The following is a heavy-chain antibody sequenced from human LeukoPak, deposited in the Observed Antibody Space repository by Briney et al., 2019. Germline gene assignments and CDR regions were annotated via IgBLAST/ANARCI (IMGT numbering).Heavy chain of an antibody. CDR3: ARDAGYYGSGKGGFDP. Sequence: GGSLRLSCAASGFTFSSYAMHWVRQAPGKGLEWVAVISYDGSNKYYADSVKGRFTISRDYSKNTLYLQMNSLRAEDTAVYYCARDAGYYGSGKGGFDPWGQGTLVTVSS. D-gene: IGHD3-10*01. CDR2: ISYDGSNK. V-gene: IGHV3-30*04. CDR1: GFTFSSYA. J-gene: IGHJ5*02.